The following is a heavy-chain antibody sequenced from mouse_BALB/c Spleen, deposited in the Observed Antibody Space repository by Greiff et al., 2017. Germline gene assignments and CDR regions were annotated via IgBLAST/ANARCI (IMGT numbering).Heavy chain of an antibody. V-gene: IGHV1-14*01. D-gene: IGHD2-14*01. Sequence: VQLQQSGPELVKPGASVKMSCKASGYTFTSYVMHWVKQKPGQGLEWIGYINPYNGGTNFNEKFKSKATLTVDKSSSTAYMQLSSLTSEDSAVYYCTRNYRYSYAMDYWGQGTSVTVSS. CDR1: GYTFTSYV. CDR3: TRNYRYSYAMDY. CDR2: INPYNGGT. J-gene: IGHJ4*01.